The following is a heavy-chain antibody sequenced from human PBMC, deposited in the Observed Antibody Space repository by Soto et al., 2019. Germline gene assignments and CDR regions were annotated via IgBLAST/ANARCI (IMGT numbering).Heavy chain of an antibody. CDR2: ISYDGSNK. CDR3: AKDSLSGSLAY. Sequence: PGGSLRLSCAASGFTFSSYGMHWVRQAPGKGLEWVAVISYDGSNKYYADSVKGRFTISRDNSKNTLYLQMNSLRAEDTAVYYCAKDSLSGSLAYWGQGTLVTVSS. D-gene: IGHD1-26*01. V-gene: IGHV3-30*18. J-gene: IGHJ4*02. CDR1: GFTFSSYG.